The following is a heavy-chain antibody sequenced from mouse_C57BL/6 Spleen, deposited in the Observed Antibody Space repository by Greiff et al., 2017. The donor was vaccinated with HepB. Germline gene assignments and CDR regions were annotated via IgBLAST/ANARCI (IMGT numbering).Heavy chain of an antibody. V-gene: IGHV1-59*01. CDR3: AREGRHYYGSSSWFAY. J-gene: IGHJ3*01. D-gene: IGHD1-1*01. CDR1: GYTFTSYW. Sequence: QVQLQQPGAELVRPGTSVKLSCKASGYTFTSYWMHWVKQRPGQGLEWIGVIDPSDSYTNYNQKFKGKATLTVDTSSSTAYMQLSSLTSEDSAVYYCAREGRHYYGSSSWFAYWGQGTLVTVSA. CDR2: IDPSDSYT.